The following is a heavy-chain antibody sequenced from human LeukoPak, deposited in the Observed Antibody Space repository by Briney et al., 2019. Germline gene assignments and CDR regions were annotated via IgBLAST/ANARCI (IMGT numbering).Heavy chain of an antibody. CDR1: GFTFSSYA. J-gene: IGHJ4*02. CDR3: ARSYYYGSGSYIWGKYYFDY. V-gene: IGHV3-23*01. CDR2: ISGSGGST. Sequence: GGSLRLSCAASGFTFSSYAMSWVRQAPGKGLEWVSAISGSGGSTYYADSVKGRFTISRDNSKNTLYLQMNSLRAEDTAVYYCARSYYYGSGSYIWGKYYFDYWGQGTLVTVSS. D-gene: IGHD3-10*01.